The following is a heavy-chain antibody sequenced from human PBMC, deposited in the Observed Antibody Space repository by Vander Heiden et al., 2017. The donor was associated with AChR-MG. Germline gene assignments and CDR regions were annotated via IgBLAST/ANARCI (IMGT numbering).Heavy chain of an antibody. V-gene: IGHV4-34*01. CDR3: VTSGWGKYFQH. J-gene: IGHJ1*01. Sequence: QVQLQQWGAGLLQPSETLSLTCAVYGGSFSGYYWSWIRQPPGKGLEWIGEINHSGSTNYNPSLKSRVTISVDTSKNQFSLKLSSVTAADTAVYYCVTSGWGKYFQHWGQGTLVTVSS. CDR2: INHSGST. CDR1: GGSFSGYY. D-gene: IGHD7-27*01.